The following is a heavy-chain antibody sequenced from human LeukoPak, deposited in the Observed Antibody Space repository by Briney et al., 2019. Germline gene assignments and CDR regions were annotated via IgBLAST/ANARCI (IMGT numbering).Heavy chain of an antibody. CDR2: ISSSGST. Sequence: PSETLSLTCTVSRGSISASIRSYYWSWLRQPPGKGLEWIGYISSSGSTNDNPSLRSRVTISVDTSKNQFFLNLSSVSAADTAVYYCARVPLGYSGAYYDYWGPGTLVTVSP. CDR3: ARVPLGYSGAYYDY. CDR1: RGSISASIRSYY. D-gene: IGHD5-12*01. V-gene: IGHV4-4*09. J-gene: IGHJ4*02.